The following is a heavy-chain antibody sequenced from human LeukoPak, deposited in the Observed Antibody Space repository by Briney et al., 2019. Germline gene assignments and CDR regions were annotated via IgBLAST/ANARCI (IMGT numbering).Heavy chain of an antibody. CDR2: ISGSGGST. V-gene: IGHV3-23*01. J-gene: IGHJ4*02. CDR1: GFTFSSYS. D-gene: IGHD2-21*02. CDR3: AKTPQPYCGGDCSHFDY. Sequence: GGSLRLSCAASGFTFSSYSMNWVRQAPGKGLEWVSAISGSGGSTYYADSVKGRFTISRDNSKNTLHLQMNSLRVEDTAVYYCAKTPQPYCGGDCSHFDYWGQGTLVTVSS.